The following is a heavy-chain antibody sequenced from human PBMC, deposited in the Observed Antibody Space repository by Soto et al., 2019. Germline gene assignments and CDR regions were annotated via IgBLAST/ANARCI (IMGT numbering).Heavy chain of an antibody. D-gene: IGHD6-6*01. Sequence: ASVKVSCKVSGYTLTELSMHWVRQAPGKGLEWMGGFDPEDGETICAQKFQGRVTMTEDTSTDTAYMELSSLRSEDTAVYYCATLNPYSSSPAGWFDPWGQGTLVTVSS. CDR1: GYTLTELS. CDR2: FDPEDGET. CDR3: ATLNPYSSSPAGWFDP. J-gene: IGHJ5*02. V-gene: IGHV1-24*01.